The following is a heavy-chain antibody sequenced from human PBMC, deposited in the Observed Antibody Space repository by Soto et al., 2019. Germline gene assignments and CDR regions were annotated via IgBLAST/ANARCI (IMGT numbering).Heavy chain of an antibody. CDR2: IIPVFGTT. V-gene: IGHV1-69*01. Sequence: QGQLVQSGPEVKKPGSSVKVSCKDSGGLFSSFAISWVRQAPGQGLEWLGGIIPVFGTTNYAEKFQDRVTITADESTNRAYMELSSLTSGDTAMYYCARGGGPYVWFNEFWGQGTLVTVSS. CDR3: ARGGGPYVWFNEF. CDR1: GGLFSSFA. D-gene: IGHD3-16*01. J-gene: IGHJ4*02.